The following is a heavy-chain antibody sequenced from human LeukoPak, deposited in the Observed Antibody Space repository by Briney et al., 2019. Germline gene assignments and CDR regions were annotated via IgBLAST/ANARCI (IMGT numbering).Heavy chain of an antibody. CDR1: GGSISSYY. Sequence: PAETLSLTCAVSGGSISSYYWRWIRQPPGKGLEGLGDIYYTGTTKYNPSLKSRVTISVDTSKNQFSLKLRSVTAADTAVYYCARRNYFESSGYVSVEWSQGTLVTVSS. CDR3: ARRNYFESSGYVSVE. V-gene: IGHV4-59*01. D-gene: IGHD3-22*01. J-gene: IGHJ4*02. CDR2: IYYTGTT.